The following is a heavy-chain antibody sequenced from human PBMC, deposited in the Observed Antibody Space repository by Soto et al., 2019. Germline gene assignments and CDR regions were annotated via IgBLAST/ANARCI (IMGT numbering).Heavy chain of an antibody. V-gene: IGHV3-48*03. CDR2: ISSSGSTI. J-gene: IGHJ3*02. D-gene: IGHD3-22*01. CDR1: GFSFTTYE. CDR3: AHLYYYDSSGYLLGDAFDI. Sequence: GDLRLSCAASGFSFTTYEMNWVRQAPGKGLEWVSYISSSGSTICYADSVKGRFTISRDNAKNSLYLQMNSLRAEDTAVYYCAHLYYYDSSGYLLGDAFDIWGQGTMVTVSS.